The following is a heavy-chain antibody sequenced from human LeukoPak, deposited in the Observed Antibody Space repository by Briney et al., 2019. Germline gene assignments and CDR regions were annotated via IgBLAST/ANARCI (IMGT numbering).Heavy chain of an antibody. V-gene: IGHV4-34*01. J-gene: IGHJ5*02. CDR2: INHSGST. CDR1: GGSFSDYY. CDR3: AKGHRYSSGWYWSHWFDP. D-gene: IGHD6-19*01. Sequence: SETLSLTCAVYGGSFSDYYWTWIRQPPGKGLEWIGEINHSGSTNYNPPLKSRVTISVDTSKKQFFLRLGSVTAADTAVYYCAKGHRYSSGWYWSHWFDPWGQGTLVTVSS.